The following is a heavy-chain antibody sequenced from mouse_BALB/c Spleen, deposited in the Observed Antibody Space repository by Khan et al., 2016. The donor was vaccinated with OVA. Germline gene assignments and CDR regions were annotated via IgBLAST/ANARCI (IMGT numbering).Heavy chain of an antibody. D-gene: IGHD2-13*01. J-gene: IGHJ4*01. CDR2: INPSSGYT. CDR1: GYTFTSYT. Sequence: QVQLKQSGAELARPGASVKMSCKASGYTFTSYTMHWVKQRPGQGLEWIGYINPSSGYTNYNQKFKDKATLTADKSSSTAYMQLSSLTSEDSAVYYCARVTYYAMDYWGQGTSVTVSS. V-gene: IGHV1-4*01. CDR3: ARVTYYAMDY.